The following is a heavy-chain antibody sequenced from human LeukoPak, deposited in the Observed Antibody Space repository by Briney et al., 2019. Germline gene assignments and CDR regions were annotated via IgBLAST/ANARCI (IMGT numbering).Heavy chain of an antibody. CDR2: ISSSSSYI. D-gene: IGHD3-9*01. Sequence: GGSLRLSCAASGFTFSSYSMNWVRQAPGKGLEWVSSISSSSSYIYYADSVKGRFTISRDNAKNSLDLQMNSLRAEDTAVYYCARDNGYRYGILTGYSMLYLYYSMDVWGQGTTVTVSS. CDR3: ARDNGYRYGILTGYSMLYLYYSMDV. J-gene: IGHJ6*02. V-gene: IGHV3-21*01. CDR1: GFTFSSYS.